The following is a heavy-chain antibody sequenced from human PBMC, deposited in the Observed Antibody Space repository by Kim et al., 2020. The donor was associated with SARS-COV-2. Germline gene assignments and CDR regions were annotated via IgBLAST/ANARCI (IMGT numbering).Heavy chain of an antibody. J-gene: IGHJ4*02. Sequence: GGSLRLSCAASGFTFSSYAMHWVRQAPGKGLEWVAVISYDGSNKYYADSVKGRFTISRDNSKNTLYLQMNSLRAEDTAVYYCARSDYYDSSGYYLDWGQGTLVTVSS. CDR1: GFTFSSYA. D-gene: IGHD3-22*01. CDR2: ISYDGSNK. CDR3: ARSDYYDSSGYYLD. V-gene: IGHV3-30-3*01.